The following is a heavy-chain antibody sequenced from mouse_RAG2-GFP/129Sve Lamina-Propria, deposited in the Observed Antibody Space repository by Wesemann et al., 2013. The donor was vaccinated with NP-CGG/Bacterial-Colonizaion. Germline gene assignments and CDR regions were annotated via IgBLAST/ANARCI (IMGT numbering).Heavy chain of an antibody. D-gene: IGHD4-1*01. CDR2: INPNNGGT. CDR3: APLTGIWYFDV. J-gene: IGHJ1*03. Sequence: VKDGASVKISCKASGYTFTDYYMNWVKQSHGKSLEWIGDINPNNGGTSYNQKFKGKATLTVDKSSSTAYMELRSLTSEDSAVYYCAPLTGIWYFDVWGTGTTVTVSS. CDR1: GYTFTDYY. V-gene: IGHV1-26*01.